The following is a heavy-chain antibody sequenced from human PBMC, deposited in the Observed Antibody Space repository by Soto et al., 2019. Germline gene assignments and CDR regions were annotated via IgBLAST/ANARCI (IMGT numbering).Heavy chain of an antibody. D-gene: IGHD3-22*01. CDR3: AKTYNYDSSGYSFPYYFDY. CDR1: GFTFSSYG. CDR2: ISYDGSNK. J-gene: IGHJ4*02. Sequence: QVQLVESGGGVVQPGRSLRLSCAASGFTFSSYGMHWVRQAPGKGLEWVALISYDGSNKYYADSVKGRFTISRDNSKNTLYLQMNSLRAEDTAVYYCAKTYNYDSSGYSFPYYFDYWGQGTLVTVSS. V-gene: IGHV3-30*18.